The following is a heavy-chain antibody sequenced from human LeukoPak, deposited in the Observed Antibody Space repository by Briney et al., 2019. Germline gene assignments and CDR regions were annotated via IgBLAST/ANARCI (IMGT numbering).Heavy chain of an antibody. D-gene: IGHD3-10*01. CDR3: ARGQAYITMVRPRAWFDP. CDR1: GGTFSSYA. Sequence: WASVKVSCKASGGTFSSYAISWVRQAPGQGLEWMGGIIPIFGTANYAQKFQGRVTITADKSTSTAYMELSSLRSEDTAVYYCARGQAYITMVRPRAWFDPWGQGTLVTVSS. J-gene: IGHJ5*02. V-gene: IGHV1-69*06. CDR2: IIPIFGTA.